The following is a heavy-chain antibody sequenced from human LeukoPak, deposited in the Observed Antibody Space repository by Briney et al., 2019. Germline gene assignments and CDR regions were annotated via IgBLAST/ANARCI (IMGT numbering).Heavy chain of an antibody. CDR1: EFTVSSNY. Sequence: GGSLRLSCAASEFTVSSNYMNWVRQAPGKGLEWVSIIYPDASTYYAGSVQGRFTISRDNAKNSLYLQMNSLRAEDTAVYYCAGSSDSSSWLYFQHWGQGTLVTVSS. CDR2: IYPDAST. J-gene: IGHJ1*01. V-gene: IGHV3-53*01. D-gene: IGHD6-13*01. CDR3: AGSSDSSSWLYFQH.